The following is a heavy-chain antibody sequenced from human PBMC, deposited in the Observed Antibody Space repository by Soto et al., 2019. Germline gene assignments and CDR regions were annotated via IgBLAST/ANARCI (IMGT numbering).Heavy chain of an antibody. D-gene: IGHD2-2*01. CDR3: ARLAIVVVPAANDLYYSGMDV. CDR2: IDPSDSYT. CDR1: GCSFTSYW. V-gene: IGHV5-10-1*01. J-gene: IGHJ6*02. Sequence: GESLKICRKGSGCSFTSYWISWVRQMPGKGLEWMGRIDPSDSYTNYSPSFQGHVTISADKSISTAYLQWSSLKASDTAMYYCARLAIVVVPAANDLYYSGMDVWGQGTTVIVSS.